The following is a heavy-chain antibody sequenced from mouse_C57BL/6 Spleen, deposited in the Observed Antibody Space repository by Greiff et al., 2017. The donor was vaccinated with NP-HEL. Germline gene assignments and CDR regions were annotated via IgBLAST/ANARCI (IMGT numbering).Heavy chain of an antibody. CDR2: IYPGSGNT. CDR1: GYTFTDYY. J-gene: IGHJ3*01. V-gene: IGHV1-76*01. CDR3: ARSGTYDYDGSWFAY. D-gene: IGHD2-4*01. Sequence: QVQLKESGAELVRPGASVKLSCKASGYTFTDYYINWVKQRPGQGLEWIARIYPGSGNTYYNEKFKGKATLTAEKSSSTAYMQLSSLTSEDSDVYVCARSGTYDYDGSWFAYWGQGTLVTVSA.